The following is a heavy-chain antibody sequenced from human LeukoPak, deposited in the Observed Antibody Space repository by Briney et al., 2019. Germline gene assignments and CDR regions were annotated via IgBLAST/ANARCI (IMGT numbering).Heavy chain of an antibody. CDR3: ARDSYSGTYQDAFDI. Sequence: SETLSLICTLSGGSINDTSDYWGWIRQAPGEGLEWIGSIYYRGNTSYNPSLKSRVTISVDTSKNQFSLKLGSVTAADTAVYYCARDSYSGTYQDAFDIWGQGTMVTVSS. CDR1: GGSINDTSDY. J-gene: IGHJ3*02. D-gene: IGHD1-26*01. V-gene: IGHV4-39*07. CDR2: IYYRGNT.